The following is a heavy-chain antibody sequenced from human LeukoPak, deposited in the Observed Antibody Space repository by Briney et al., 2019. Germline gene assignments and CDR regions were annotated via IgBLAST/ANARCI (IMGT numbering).Heavy chain of an antibody. Sequence: GGSLRLSCAASGFTVSSNYMSWVRQAPGKGLEWVSVIYSGGRTYYADSVKGRFTISRDNSKNALYLQISSLRAEDTAVYYCARLRGTVAFDYWGQGTLVTVSS. CDR3: ARLRGTVAFDY. D-gene: IGHD6-19*01. V-gene: IGHV3-53*01. CDR1: GFTVSSNY. J-gene: IGHJ4*02. CDR2: IYSGGRT.